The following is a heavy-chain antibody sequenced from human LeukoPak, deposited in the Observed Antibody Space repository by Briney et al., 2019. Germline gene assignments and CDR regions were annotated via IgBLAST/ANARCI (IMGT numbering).Heavy chain of an antibody. J-gene: IGHJ6*03. CDR3: ARCRYYYYYYMDV. Sequence: GGSLRLSSAASGFTFSDYYMSWIRQAPGKGLEWVSYISSSGSTIYYADSVKGRFTISRDNAKNSLYLQMNSLRAEDTAVYYCARCRYYYYYYMDVWGKGTTVTVSS. V-gene: IGHV3-11*04. CDR2: ISSSGSTI. CDR1: GFTFSDYY.